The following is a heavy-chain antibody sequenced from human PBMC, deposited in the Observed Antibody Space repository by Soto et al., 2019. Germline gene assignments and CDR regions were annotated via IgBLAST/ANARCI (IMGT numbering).Heavy chain of an antibody. Sequence: XXTLCLPFTVTGGSISSYYWGWIRQPPGKGLEWIGYIYYSGSTNYNPSLKSRVTISVDTSKNQFSLKLSYVTAADTAIYYCARGLDVGWFDPWGQGTLVTVSS. CDR3: ARGLDVGWFDP. CDR1: GGSISSYY. V-gene: IGHV4-59*01. J-gene: IGHJ5*02. CDR2: IYYSGST.